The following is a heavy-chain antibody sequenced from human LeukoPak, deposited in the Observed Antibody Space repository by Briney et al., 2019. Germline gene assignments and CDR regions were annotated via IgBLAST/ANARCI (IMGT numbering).Heavy chain of an antibody. Sequence: GGSLRLSCAASGFTFSSYAMSWVRQAPGKGLEWVSAISGSGGSTYYTDSVKGRFTISRDNSKNTLYLQMNSLRAGDTAVYYCAKDLYYSNYPTFDYWGQGTLVTVSS. J-gene: IGHJ4*02. CDR1: GFTFSSYA. V-gene: IGHV3-23*01. CDR2: ISGSGGST. CDR3: AKDLYYSNYPTFDY. D-gene: IGHD4-11*01.